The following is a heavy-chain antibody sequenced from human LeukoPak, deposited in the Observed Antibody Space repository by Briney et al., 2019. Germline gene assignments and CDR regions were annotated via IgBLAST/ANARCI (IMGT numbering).Heavy chain of an antibody. Sequence: GGSLRLSCAASGFTFSSYWMRWVRQAPGKGLEWVANIKQDGSEKYYVDSVKGRFTISRDNAKNSLYLQMNSLRAEDTAVYYCAREIVVVVAATYYFDYWGQGTLVTVSS. J-gene: IGHJ4*02. CDR2: IKQDGSEK. CDR1: GFTFSSYW. D-gene: IGHD2-15*01. CDR3: AREIVVVVAATYYFDY. V-gene: IGHV3-7*01.